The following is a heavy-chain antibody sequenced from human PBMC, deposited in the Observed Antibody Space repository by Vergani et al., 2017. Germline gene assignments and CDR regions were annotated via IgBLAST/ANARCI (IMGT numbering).Heavy chain of an antibody. CDR2: FDPEDGET. Sequence: QVQLVQSGAEVKKPGASVKVSCKVSGYTLTELSMHWVRQAPGKGLEWMGGFDPEDGETIYGQKFQGRVTMTEDTSTDTAYMELSSLRSEDTAVYYCATEVRWRTPRRRDYYYMDVWGKGTTVTVSS. J-gene: IGHJ6*03. V-gene: IGHV1-24*01. CDR3: ATEVRWRTPRRRDYYYMDV. D-gene: IGHD4-23*01. CDR1: GYTLTELS.